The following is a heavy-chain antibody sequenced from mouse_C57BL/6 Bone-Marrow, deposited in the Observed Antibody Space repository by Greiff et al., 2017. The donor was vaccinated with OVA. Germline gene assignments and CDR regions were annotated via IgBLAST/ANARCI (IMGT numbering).Heavy chain of an antibody. CDR3: ARQGRFAY. Sequence: LQQSGGGLVKPGGSLKLSCAASGFTFSSYTMSWVRQTPGQRLEWVATISGGGGNTYSPDSVKGRFTISSANAKNTLYLQMSSLRAEDTALYYGARQGRFAYWGQGTLVTVSA. CDR2: ISGGGGNT. CDR1: GFTFSSYT. V-gene: IGHV5-9*01. J-gene: IGHJ3*01.